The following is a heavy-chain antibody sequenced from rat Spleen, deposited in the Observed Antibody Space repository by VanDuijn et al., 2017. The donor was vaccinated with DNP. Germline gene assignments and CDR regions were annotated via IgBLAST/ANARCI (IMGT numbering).Heavy chain of an antibody. V-gene: IGHV5-7*01. D-gene: IGHD4-3*01. CDR2: ISYDDNST. CDR1: GFTFSDYN. Sequence: EVQLVESGGGLVQPGRSLKLSCAASGFTFSDYNMAWVRQAPKKGLEWVATISYDDNSTYYRDSVKGRFTISRDNAKSTLYLQMNSLRSEDMATYYCVRWSSGHFDYWGQGVMVTVSS. CDR3: VRWSSGHFDY. J-gene: IGHJ2*01.